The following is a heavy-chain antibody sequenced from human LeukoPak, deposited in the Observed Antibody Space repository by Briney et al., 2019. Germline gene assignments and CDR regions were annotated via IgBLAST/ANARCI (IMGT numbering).Heavy chain of an antibody. D-gene: IGHD2-2*01. CDR1: GGSISSSNYY. V-gene: IGHV4-39*07. CDR2: IYYSGNT. J-gene: IGHJ5*02. Sequence: SETLSPTCSVSGGSISSSNYYWAWIRQPPGKGLEWSGSIYYSGNTYYSPSLKSRVTISVDTSKNQFSLKPSSVTAADTAVYYCARSGVVVPGAMRFDPWGQGTLVTVST. CDR3: ARSGVVVPGAMRFDP.